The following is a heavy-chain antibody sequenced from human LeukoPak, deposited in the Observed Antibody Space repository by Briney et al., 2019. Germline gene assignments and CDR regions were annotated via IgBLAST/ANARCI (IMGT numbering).Heavy chain of an antibody. Sequence: GGSLRLSCAASGFTFSSYTMSWVRQAPGKGLEWVSGVSGSGGNIHYADSVKGRFTISRDNAKNSLYLQMNSLRAEDTAVYYCAIIPRAAAGPSARSPFHYWGQGTLVTVSS. D-gene: IGHD6-13*01. V-gene: IGHV3-23*01. CDR2: VSGSGGNI. CDR1: GFTFSSYT. J-gene: IGHJ4*02. CDR3: AIIPRAAAGPSARSPFHY.